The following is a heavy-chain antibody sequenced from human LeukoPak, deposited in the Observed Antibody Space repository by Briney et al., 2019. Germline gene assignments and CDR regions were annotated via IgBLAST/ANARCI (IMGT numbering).Heavy chain of an antibody. J-gene: IGHJ4*02. D-gene: IGHD5-18*01. Sequence: SETLSPTCTVSGGSMNSNSYYWGWIRQPPGEGLEWVGSFYYTGSTYYNPSLKSRVTISADTSKNQFSLKLSSVAAADTAVYYCARGYTAGWIPYDYWGQGTLVTVSS. CDR1: GGSMNSNSYY. V-gene: IGHV4-39*01. CDR2: FYYTGST. CDR3: ARGYTAGWIPYDY.